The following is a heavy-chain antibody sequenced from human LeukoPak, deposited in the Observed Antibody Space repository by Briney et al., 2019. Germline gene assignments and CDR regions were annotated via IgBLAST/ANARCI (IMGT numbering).Heavy chain of an antibody. CDR2: INPNSGGT. V-gene: IGHV1-2*02. CDR3: ARVIGDSGYGAYYFDY. Sequence: GASAKVSCKASGYTFTGYYMHWVRQAPGQGLEWMGWINPNSGGTNYAQKFQGRVTMTRDTSISTAYMELSRLRSDDTAVYYCARVIGDSGYGAYYFDYWGQGTLVTVSS. CDR1: GYTFTGYY. J-gene: IGHJ4*02. D-gene: IGHD5-12*01.